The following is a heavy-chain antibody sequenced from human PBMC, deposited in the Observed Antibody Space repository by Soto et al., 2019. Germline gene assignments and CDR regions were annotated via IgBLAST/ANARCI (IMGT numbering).Heavy chain of an antibody. V-gene: IGHV1-2*04. J-gene: IGHJ3*02. CDR2: INPNSGGT. Sequence: GASVKVSCKASGYTFTGYYMHWVRQAPGQGLEWMGWINPNSGGTNYAQKFQGWVTMTRDTSISTAYMELSSLRSEDTAVYYCAREFGCSSTSCSHAFDIWGQGTMVTVSS. D-gene: IGHD2-2*01. CDR1: GYTFTGYY. CDR3: AREFGCSSTSCSHAFDI.